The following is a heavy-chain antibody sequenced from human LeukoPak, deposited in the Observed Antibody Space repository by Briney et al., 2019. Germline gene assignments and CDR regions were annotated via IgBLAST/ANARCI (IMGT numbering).Heavy chain of an antibody. V-gene: IGHV3-30*04. Sequence: GGSLRLSCAASGFTFSSYAMHRVRQAPGKGLEWVAVISYDGSNKYYADSVKGRFTISRDNSKNTLYLQMNSLRAEDTAVYYCARDDCMTGCTIDYWGQGTLVTVSS. J-gene: IGHJ4*02. CDR3: ARDDCMTGCTIDY. CDR2: ISYDGSNK. CDR1: GFTFSSYA. D-gene: IGHD2-21*01.